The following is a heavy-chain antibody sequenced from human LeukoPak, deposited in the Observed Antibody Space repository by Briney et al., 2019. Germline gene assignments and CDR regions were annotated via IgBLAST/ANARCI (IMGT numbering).Heavy chain of an antibody. CDR2: INPNSGGT. V-gene: IGHV1-2*02. D-gene: IGHD1-26*01. J-gene: IGHJ5*02. Sequence: GASVKVSCKASGYTFTGYYMHWVRQAPGQGLEWMGWINPNSGGTNYAQKFQGRVTMTRDTSISTAYMELSRLRSDDTAVYCCARDSSGSYAGWPDPWGQGTLVTVSS. CDR1: GYTFTGYY. CDR3: ARDSSGSYAGWPDP.